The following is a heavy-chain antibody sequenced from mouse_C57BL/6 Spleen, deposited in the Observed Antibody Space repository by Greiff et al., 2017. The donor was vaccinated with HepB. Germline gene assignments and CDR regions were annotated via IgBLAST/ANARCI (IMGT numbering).Heavy chain of an antibody. J-gene: IGHJ3*01. D-gene: IGHD1-1*01. CDR1: GYTFTSYW. CDR2: INPSSGYT. V-gene: IGHV1-7*01. Sequence: QVQLQQSGAELAKPGASVKLSCKASGYTFTSYWMHWVKQTPGQGLEWIGNINPSSGYTQYNQKFKDKSTLTADKSTSKDYMKLSSLTYEESAVYCCARSYYDSTWFAYWGQGTLVTVSA. CDR3: ARSYYDSTWFAY.